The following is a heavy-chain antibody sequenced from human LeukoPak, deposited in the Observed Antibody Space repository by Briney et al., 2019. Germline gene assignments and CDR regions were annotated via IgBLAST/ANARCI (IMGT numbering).Heavy chain of an antibody. CDR1: GDSISNYF. D-gene: IGHD4/OR15-4a*01. J-gene: IGHJ4*02. CDR3: AATVKRDYGDTNLDY. Sequence: SETLSLTCTVPGDSISNYFWSWLRHPPGKGLEWIGYMHNGVHTNYNPSLKSRVTISGDTSKNQLSLKLTSVTAADTAVYYCAATVKRDYGDTNLDYWGQGTLVTVSS. CDR2: MHNGVHT. V-gene: IGHV4-59*01.